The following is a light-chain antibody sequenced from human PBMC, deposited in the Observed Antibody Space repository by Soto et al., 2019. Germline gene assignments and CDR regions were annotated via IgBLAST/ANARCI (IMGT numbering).Light chain of an antibody. CDR1: SSDIGAYDY. Sequence: QSALTQPASLSGSPGQSITISCTGTSSDIGAYDYVSWFQQHPGKAPKLMISEVNNRPSGVSNRFSGYKSGNTAYLTISGLQVEDEAEYFFFSFTTTSTHVFGTGTKLTVL. J-gene: IGLJ1*01. CDR2: EVN. CDR3: FSFTTTSTHV. V-gene: IGLV2-14*01.